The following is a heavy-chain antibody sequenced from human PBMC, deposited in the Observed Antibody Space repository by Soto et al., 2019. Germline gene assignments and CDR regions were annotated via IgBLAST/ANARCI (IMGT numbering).Heavy chain of an antibody. V-gene: IGHV6-1*01. CDR2: TLYRSKWIN. CDR1: GDSVSSNRAG. J-gene: IGHJ6*02. D-gene: IGHD6-6*01. Sequence: PSQTLSLTCAISGDSVSSNRAGCNWIRQSPSRGLEWLGRTLYRSKWINDYAVSVKSRITINRDTSKNQFSLQLNSVTPEDTAIYYFLRDLGVRPYLIDVWGQGTSVPVSS. CDR3: LRDLGVRPYLIDV.